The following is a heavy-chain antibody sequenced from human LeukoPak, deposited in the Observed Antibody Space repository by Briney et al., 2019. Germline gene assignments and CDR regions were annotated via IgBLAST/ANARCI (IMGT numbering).Heavy chain of an antibody. D-gene: IGHD4-11*01. Sequence: PGGSLILSCAASGFTVSSNYMSWVRQAPGKGLEWVSVIYSGGSTYYADSVKGRFTISRDNSKNTLCLQMSSLRAEDTAVYYCAGVSVLHPPYYCYGMDVWGQGTTVTVSS. CDR1: GFTVSSNY. J-gene: IGHJ6*02. CDR3: AGVSVLHPPYYCYGMDV. V-gene: IGHV3-66*01. CDR2: IYSGGST.